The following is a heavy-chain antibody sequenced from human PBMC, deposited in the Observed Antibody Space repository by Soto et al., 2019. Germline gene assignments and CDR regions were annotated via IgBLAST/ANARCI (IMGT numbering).Heavy chain of an antibody. V-gene: IGHV3-11*06. CDR3: AAGVGATRDY. D-gene: IGHD1-26*01. CDR1: GFTFSDYY. Sequence: GGSLRLSCAASGFTFSDYYMSWIRQAPGKGLEWVSYISSSSSYTNYADSVKGRFTISGDNAKNSLYLQMNSLRAEDTAVYYCAAGVGATRDYWGQGTLVTVSS. CDR2: ISSSSSYT. J-gene: IGHJ4*02.